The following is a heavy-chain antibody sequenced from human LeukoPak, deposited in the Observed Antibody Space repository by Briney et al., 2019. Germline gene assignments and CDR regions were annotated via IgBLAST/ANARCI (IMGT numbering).Heavy chain of an antibody. D-gene: IGHD4-17*01. V-gene: IGHV1-69*01. CDR2: IIPIFGTA. J-gene: IGHJ6*03. Sequence: ASVKVSCKASGGTFSSYAISWVRQAPGQGLEWMGGIIPIFGTANYAQKFQGRVTITADESTSTAYMELSSLRSEDTAVYYCARDAGDYGYYYYMDVWGKGTTVTISS. CDR1: GGTFSSYA. CDR3: ARDAGDYGYYYYMDV.